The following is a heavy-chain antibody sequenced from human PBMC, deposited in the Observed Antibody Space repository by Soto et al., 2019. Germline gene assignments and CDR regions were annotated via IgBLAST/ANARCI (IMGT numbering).Heavy chain of an antibody. V-gene: IGHV6-1*01. J-gene: IGHJ2*01. D-gene: IGHD6-19*01. CDR1: GDSVSGKTAT. CDR2: TYYRSKWYN. CDR3: ARDGSGFHWYFDL. Sequence: QVQLQQSGPGLVKPSQTLSLICAISGDSVSGKTATWNWIRQSPSRGLEWLGRTYYRSKWYNDYAVSVKSRVVITPDTSENQLSLQLNSVTPDDAAVYFCARDGSGFHWYFDLWGRGTLVTVSS.